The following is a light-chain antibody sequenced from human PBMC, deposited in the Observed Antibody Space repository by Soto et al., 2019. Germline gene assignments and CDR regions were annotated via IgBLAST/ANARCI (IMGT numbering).Light chain of an antibody. CDR2: KAS. V-gene: IGKV1-5*03. CDR3: QQYNSYPLT. Sequence: DIQMTQSPSTLSASVGDRVTITCRASQSISSWLAWYQQKPGKAPNLMIYKASSLESGVTSRFSGSGSGTEFTLTISSLQPDDFATYYCQQYNSYPLTFGGGTKVEIK. CDR1: QSISSW. J-gene: IGKJ4*01.